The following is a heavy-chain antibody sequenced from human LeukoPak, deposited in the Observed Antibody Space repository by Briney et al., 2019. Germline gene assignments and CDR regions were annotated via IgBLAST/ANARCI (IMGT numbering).Heavy chain of an antibody. V-gene: IGHV3-9*01. CDR3: AKVGDSSGYYYYFDY. J-gene: IGHJ4*02. CDR2: ISWNSVSI. Sequence: PGRSLRLSCAASGFTFDDYAMHWVRQAPGKGLEWVSGISWNSVSIGYADSVKGRSTISGDNAKNSLYLQMNSLRAEDTAFYYCAKVGDSSGYYYYFDYWGQGTLVTVSS. CDR1: GFTFDDYA. D-gene: IGHD3-22*01.